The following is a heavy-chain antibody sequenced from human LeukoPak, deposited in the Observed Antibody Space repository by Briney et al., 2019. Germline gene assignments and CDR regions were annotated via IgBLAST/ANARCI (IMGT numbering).Heavy chain of an antibody. CDR1: GGSISSYY. D-gene: IGHD2-2*01. Sequence: PSETLSLTCTASGGSISSYYWSWIRQPPGKGLECIGYIYYSGSTNYNPSLKSRVTISVDTSKNQFSLKLSSLTAADTAVYYCARDKYCSSTSCSPLFDYWGQGTLVTVSS. J-gene: IGHJ4*02. CDR2: IYYSGST. CDR3: ARDKYCSSTSCSPLFDY. V-gene: IGHV4-59*01.